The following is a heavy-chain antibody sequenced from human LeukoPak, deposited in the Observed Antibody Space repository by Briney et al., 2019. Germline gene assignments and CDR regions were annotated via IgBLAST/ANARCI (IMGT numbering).Heavy chain of an antibody. D-gene: IGHD6-19*01. V-gene: IGHV3-30*18. CDR3: AKDAHIAVASGMDV. J-gene: IGHJ6*02. Sequence: PGRSLRLSCAASGFTFSSYGMHWVRQAPGKGLEWVAVISYDGSNKYYADSVKGRFTISRDNSKNTLYLQMNSLRAEDTAVYYCAKDAHIAVASGMDVWGQGTTVTVSS. CDR2: ISYDGSNK. CDR1: GFTFSSYG.